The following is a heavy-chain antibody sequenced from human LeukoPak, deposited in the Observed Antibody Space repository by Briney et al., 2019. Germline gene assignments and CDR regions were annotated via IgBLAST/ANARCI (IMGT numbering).Heavy chain of an antibody. CDR3: ARPRLVQGKYDAFDI. CDR1: GYTFTTYY. V-gene: IGHV1-46*01. D-gene: IGHD6-19*01. Sequence: ASVKVSCKASGYTFTTYYMHWVRQAPGQGLEWMGIINPSGGSTSYAQKFQGRVTMTLDMSTSIVYMELSSLRSEHTAVYYCARPRLVQGKYDAFDIWGQGTMVTVSS. J-gene: IGHJ3*02. CDR2: INPSGGST.